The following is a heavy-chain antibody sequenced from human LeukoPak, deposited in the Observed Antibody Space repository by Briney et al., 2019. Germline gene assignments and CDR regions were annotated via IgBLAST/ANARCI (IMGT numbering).Heavy chain of an antibody. CDR1: GGSFSGYY. CDR3: ARGGWGSSYVWGSYRFDY. D-gene: IGHD3-16*02. Sequence: SETLSLTCAVYGGSFSGYYWSWIRQPPGKGLEWIGEINHSGSTNYNPSLKSRVTISVDTSKNQFSLKLSSVTAADTAVYYCARGGWGSSYVWGSYRFDYWGQGTLVTVSS. CDR2: INHSGST. J-gene: IGHJ4*02. V-gene: IGHV4-34*01.